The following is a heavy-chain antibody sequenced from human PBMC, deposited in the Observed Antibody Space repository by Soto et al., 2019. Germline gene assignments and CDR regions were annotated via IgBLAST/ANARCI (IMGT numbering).Heavy chain of an antibody. CDR1: GYTFTSYA. Sequence: ASVNVSCKASGYTFTSYAMHWVRQAPGQRLEWMGWINAGNGNTKYSQKFQGRVTITRDTSASTAYMELSSLRSEDTAVYYCARSLVFPGYFDYWGQGTLVTVSS. CDR3: ARSLVFPGYFDY. D-gene: IGHD3-16*02. CDR2: INAGNGNT. J-gene: IGHJ4*02. V-gene: IGHV1-3*01.